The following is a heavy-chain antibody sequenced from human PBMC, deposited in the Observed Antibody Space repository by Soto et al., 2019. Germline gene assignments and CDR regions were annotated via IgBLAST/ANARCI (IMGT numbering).Heavy chain of an antibody. CDR1: GFTFSSYA. V-gene: IGHV3-23*01. J-gene: IGHJ4*02. Sequence: EVQLLESGGGLVQPGGSLRLSCAASGFTFSSYARSWVRQAPGKGLEWVSAISGSGGSTYYADSVKGRFTISRDNSKNTLYLQMNSLRAEDTAVYYCAKKITPPTLQHYYFDYWGQGTLVTVSS. CDR2: ISGSGGST. D-gene: IGHD1-1*01. CDR3: AKKITPPTLQHYYFDY.